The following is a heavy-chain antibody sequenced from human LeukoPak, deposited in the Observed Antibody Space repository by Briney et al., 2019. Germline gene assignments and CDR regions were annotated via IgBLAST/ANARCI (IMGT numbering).Heavy chain of an antibody. V-gene: IGHV5-51*01. J-gene: IGHJ6*02. Sequence: GESLKISCKGSGYSFTSYWIGWVRQMPGKGLEWMGIIYPGDSDTRYSPSFQGQVTISADKSISTAYLQWSSLKASDTAMYYCVRNPSNYGSGRYYYYYGMDVWGQGTTVTVSS. CDR2: IYPGDSDT. CDR1: GYSFTSYW. D-gene: IGHD3-10*01. CDR3: VRNPSNYGSGRYYYYYGMDV.